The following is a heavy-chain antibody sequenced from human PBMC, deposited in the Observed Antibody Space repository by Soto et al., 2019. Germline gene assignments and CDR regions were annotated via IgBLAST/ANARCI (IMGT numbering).Heavy chain of an antibody. V-gene: IGHV3-23*01. CDR1: GFTFRDYA. J-gene: IGHJ6*02. Sequence: GGSLRLSCAASGFTFRDYAMSWVRQAPGKGLEWVAGLSGSGVSTYYAESVKGRFTISRDNSKNMLYLQMSSLRVEDTAVYYCAREGSSYSFYYGMGVWGQGTTVTVSS. CDR3: AREGSSYSFYYGMGV. CDR2: LSGSGVST. D-gene: IGHD6-6*01.